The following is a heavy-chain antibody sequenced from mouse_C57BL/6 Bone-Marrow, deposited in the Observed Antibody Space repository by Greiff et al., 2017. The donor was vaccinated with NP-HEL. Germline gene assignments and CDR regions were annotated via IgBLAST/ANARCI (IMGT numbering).Heavy chain of an antibody. D-gene: IGHD1-1*01. CDR2: IHPNSGST. V-gene: IGHV1-64*01. CDR1: GYTFTSYW. J-gene: IGHJ2*01. Sequence: QVQLQQPGAELVKPGASVKLSCKASGYTFTSYWMHWVKQRPGQGLEWIGMIHPNSGSTNYNEKFKSKATLTVDKSSSTAYMQLSSLTSEDSAVYYCARPSTVVARDYFDYWGQGTTLTVSS. CDR3: ARPSTVVARDYFDY.